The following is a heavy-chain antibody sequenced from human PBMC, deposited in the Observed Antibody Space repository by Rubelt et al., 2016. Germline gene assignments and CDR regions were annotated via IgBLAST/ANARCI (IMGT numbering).Heavy chain of an antibody. CDR2: IHYSGHI. J-gene: IGHJ4*02. CDR3: ARDFGDFRTDF. D-gene: IGHD3-16*01. CDR1: GGSISSSGYY. V-gene: IGHV4-39*07. Sequence: QLQLQESGPGLVKPSETLSLTCTVSGGSISSSGYYWGWIRQPPGKGLEWIASIHYSGHITYNPSLQSRVTISLDTSASQFSLKLNSVTAADTAIYYCARDFGDFRTDFWGQGTLVTVSS.